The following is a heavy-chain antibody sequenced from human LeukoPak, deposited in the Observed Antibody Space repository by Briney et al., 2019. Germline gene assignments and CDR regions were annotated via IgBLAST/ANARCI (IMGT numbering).Heavy chain of an antibody. D-gene: IGHD3-16*02. V-gene: IGHV4-59*01. CDR1: GGSISSYY. Sequence: SETLSLTCTVSGGSISSYYWSWIRQPPGKGLEWIGYIYYSGSTNYNPSLKSRFTISVDTSKNQFSLKLSSVTAADTAVYYCARVERLGELSFDYWGQGTLVTVSS. J-gene: IGHJ4*02. CDR2: IYYSGST. CDR3: ARVERLGELSFDY.